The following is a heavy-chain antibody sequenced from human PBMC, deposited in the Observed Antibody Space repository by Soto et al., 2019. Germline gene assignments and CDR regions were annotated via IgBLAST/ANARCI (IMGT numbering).Heavy chain of an antibody. J-gene: IGHJ6*02. Sequence: SVKFSCKASGGTFSSYAISWVRQAPGQGLEWMGGIIPIFGTANYAQKFQGRVTITADESTSTAYMELSSLRSEDTAVYYCACRGVAVAGLYDYSGMDVWGQGTTVTVSS. CDR3: ACRGVAVAGLYDYSGMDV. CDR1: GGTFSSYA. CDR2: IIPIFGTA. V-gene: IGHV1-69*13. D-gene: IGHD6-19*01.